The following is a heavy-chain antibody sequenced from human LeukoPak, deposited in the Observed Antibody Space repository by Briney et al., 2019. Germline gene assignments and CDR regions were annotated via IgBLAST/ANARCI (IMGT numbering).Heavy chain of an antibody. CDR3: ARSRITIFGVETNYFDY. J-gene: IGHJ4*02. CDR1: GGTFSSYA. CDR2: IIPILGIA. V-gene: IGHV1-69*04. Sequence: GASVKVSCKASGGTFSSYAISWVRQAPGQGLEWMGRIIPILGIANYAQKFQGRVTITADKSTSTAYMELSSLRSEDTAVYYCARSRITIFGVETNYFDYWGQGTLVTVSS. D-gene: IGHD3-3*01.